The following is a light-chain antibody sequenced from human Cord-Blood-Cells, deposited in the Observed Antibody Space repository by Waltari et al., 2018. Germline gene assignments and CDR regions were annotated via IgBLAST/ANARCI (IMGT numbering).Light chain of an antibody. J-gene: IGKJ4*01. CDR3: QQYYSTPLT. Sequence: DIVMTQSPYSLAVSLGETATLNCKSSQSVLYSSNNKNYLAWYQQKPGQPPKLLIYWASTRESGVPDRFSGSGSGTDFTLTISSLQAEDVAVYYCQQYYSTPLTFGGGTKVEIK. V-gene: IGKV4-1*01. CDR2: WAS. CDR1: QSVLYSSNNKNY.